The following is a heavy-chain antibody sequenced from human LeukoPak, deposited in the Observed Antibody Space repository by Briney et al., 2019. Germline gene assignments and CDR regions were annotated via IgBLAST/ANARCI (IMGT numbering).Heavy chain of an antibody. V-gene: IGHV4-59*12. Sequence: PSETLSLTCTVSGGSISSYYWSWIRQPPGKGLEWIGYIYYSGSTNYNPSLKSRVTISVDTSKNQFSLKLSSVTAADTAVYYCANMGRIEGIVVVPPALDVWGQGTTVTVSS. J-gene: IGHJ6*02. CDR1: GGSISSYY. CDR3: ANMGRIEGIVVVPPALDV. CDR2: IYYSGST. D-gene: IGHD2-2*01.